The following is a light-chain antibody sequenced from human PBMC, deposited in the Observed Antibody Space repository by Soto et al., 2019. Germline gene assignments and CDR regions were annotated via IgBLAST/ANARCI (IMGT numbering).Light chain of an antibody. J-gene: IGKJ4*01. Sequence: EVVMGQSPATLSVSPGEGATLSCRASQGIGDTLAWYQQKPGQAPRLLIYGVSSRATGIPDRFSGSGSGIDFTLSISRLEPEDFAVYYCQQYGSLPLTFGGGTKVDIK. CDR3: QQYGSLPLT. V-gene: IGKV3-20*01. CDR2: GVS. CDR1: QGIGDT.